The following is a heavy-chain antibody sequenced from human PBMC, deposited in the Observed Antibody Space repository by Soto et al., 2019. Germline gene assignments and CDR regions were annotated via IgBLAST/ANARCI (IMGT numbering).Heavy chain of an antibody. V-gene: IGHV3-23*01. J-gene: IGHJ5*02. CDR3: AKAPSSDCNSGACSLRS. CDR1: GFTFSNYG. CDR2: SISGGNT. Sequence: EVQLLESGGGLVQPGGSLRLSCAASGFTFSNYGMSWVRQAPGKGLEWVSSISGGNTFYAGSVKGRFTISRDNSKNTLYRPMNSLTAEDTAVYYCAKAPSSDCNSGACSLRSWGQGTLVTVSS. D-gene: IGHD2-21*01.